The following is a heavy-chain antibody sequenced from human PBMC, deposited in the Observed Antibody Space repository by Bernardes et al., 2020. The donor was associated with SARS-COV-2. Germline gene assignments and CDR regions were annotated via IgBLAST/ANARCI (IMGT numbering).Heavy chain of an antibody. CDR2: IWYDGSNK. V-gene: IGHV3-33*01. CDR3: ARDGITLFGVLKDY. Sequence: GGSLRLSCAASGFTFSRNTMHWVRRAPGKGLEWVALIWYDGSNKYYSDSVEGRFTISRDNSKNTLYLQMDSLRVEDTAVYFCARDGITLFGVLKDYWGQGTLVTVSS. CDR1: GFTFSRNT. J-gene: IGHJ4*02. D-gene: IGHD3-3*01.